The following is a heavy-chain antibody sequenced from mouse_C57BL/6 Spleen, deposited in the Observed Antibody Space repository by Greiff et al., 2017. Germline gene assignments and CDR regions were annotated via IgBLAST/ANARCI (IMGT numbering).Heavy chain of an antibody. J-gene: IGHJ2*01. CDR3: ARRGVYYGTTYYFDY. CDR2: IYPSDSET. D-gene: IGHD1-1*01. CDR1: GYTFTSSW. V-gene: IGHV1-61*01. Sequence: VQLQQPGAELVRPGSSVKLSCKASGYTFTSSWMDWVKQRPGQGLEWIGNIYPSDSETHYNQKFKDKATLTVDKSSSTAYMQLSSLTSEDSAVYYCARRGVYYGTTYYFDYWGQGTTHPVST.